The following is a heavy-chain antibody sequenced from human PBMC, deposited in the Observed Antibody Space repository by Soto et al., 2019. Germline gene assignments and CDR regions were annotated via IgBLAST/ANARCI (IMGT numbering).Heavy chain of an antibody. D-gene: IGHD5-18*01. V-gene: IGHV3-48*03. CDR2: IGISGNTI. CDR1: GFMFSSYE. CDR3: AKDLGYSYGGFFDY. J-gene: IGHJ4*02. Sequence: EVQLVESGGGLVQPGGSLRLSCAASGFMFSSYEMNWVRQTPGKGLEWVSYIGISGNTIYYADSVKGRFTISRDNAKNSLYLQMNSLRAEDTAVYYCAKDLGYSYGGFFDYWGQGTLVTVSS.